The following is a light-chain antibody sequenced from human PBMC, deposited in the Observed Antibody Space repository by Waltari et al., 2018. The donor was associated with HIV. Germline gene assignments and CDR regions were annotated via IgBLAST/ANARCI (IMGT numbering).Light chain of an antibody. CDR3: QQYHNWPPLT. Sequence: IFMTQSPVNVSLSPGERASFTCRASQSIGTDLAWYQYRPGQAPRVLLYAASTRAPGIAVRFSASGSGTDFTLFISGLHSEECATYFCQQYHNWPPLTFGPGTKMEIK. CDR1: QSIGTD. CDR2: AAS. J-gene: IGKJ3*01. V-gene: IGKV3-15*01.